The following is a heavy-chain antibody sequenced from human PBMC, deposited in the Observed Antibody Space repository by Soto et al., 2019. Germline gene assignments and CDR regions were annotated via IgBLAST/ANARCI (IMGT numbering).Heavy chain of an antibody. CDR3: ARVWGYYFES. J-gene: IGHJ4*02. CDR2: IYTGGTT. CDR1: GFTVSTNY. V-gene: IGHV3-53*02. Sequence: EVKLVETGGALIQPGGSLTLSCAVSGFTVSTNYMAWVRQGPGKGLEWVSVIYTGGTTYYADSVTGRSTFSRDTSKNILYLHLNSLTADDTAVYYCARVWGYYFESWGQGTLVAVSS. D-gene: IGHD1-26*01.